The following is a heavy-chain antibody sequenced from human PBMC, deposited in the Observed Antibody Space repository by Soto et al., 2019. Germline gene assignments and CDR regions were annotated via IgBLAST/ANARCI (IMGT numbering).Heavy chain of an antibody. D-gene: IGHD3-22*01. CDR2: ISGSGGST. J-gene: IGHJ4*02. CDR1: GFTFSSYA. CDR3: AKPASYYYDSSGYFDY. Sequence: GGSLRLSCAASGFTFSSYAMSWVRQAPGKGLEWVSAISGSGGSTYYADSVKGRFTISRDNSKNTLYLQMISLTVEDTALYYCAKPASYYYDSSGYFDYWGQGTLVTVSS. V-gene: IGHV3-23*01.